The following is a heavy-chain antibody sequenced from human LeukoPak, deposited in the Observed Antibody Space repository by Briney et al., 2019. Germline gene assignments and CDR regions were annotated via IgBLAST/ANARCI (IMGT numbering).Heavy chain of an antibody. CDR3: ARAERTTVTTGYYYYYLDV. V-gene: IGHV4-4*07. J-gene: IGHJ6*03. CDR2: IFASGST. Sequence: PSETLSLTCTVSGGSSSSNFWTWIRQPAGKGLEWIGRIFASGSTNYNPSLKSRVTTSFDTSKNQFSLKLSSVTAADTAVYYCARAERTTVTTGYYYYYLDVWGKGTTVTVSS. CDR1: GGSSSSNF. D-gene: IGHD4-11*01.